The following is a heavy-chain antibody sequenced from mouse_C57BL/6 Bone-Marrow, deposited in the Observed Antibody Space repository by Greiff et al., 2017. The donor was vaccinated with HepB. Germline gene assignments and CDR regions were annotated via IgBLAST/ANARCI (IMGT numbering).Heavy chain of an antibody. CDR2: IYPRSGNT. D-gene: IGHD6-5*01. CDR3: ARAYKGAMDY. Sequence: VKLMESGAELARPGASVKLSCKASGYTFTSYGISGVKQRTGQGLEWIGEIYPRSGNTYYNERFKGKATLSADKSSSTAYMELRSLTSEDSAVYFCARAYKGAMDYWGQGTSVTVAS. J-gene: IGHJ4*01. V-gene: IGHV1-81*01. CDR1: GYTFTSYG.